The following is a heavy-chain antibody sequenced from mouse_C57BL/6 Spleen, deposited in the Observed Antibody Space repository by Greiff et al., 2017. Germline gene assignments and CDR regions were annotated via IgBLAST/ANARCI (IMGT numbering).Heavy chain of an antibody. Sequence: EVQLVESGGGLVKPGGSLKLSCAASGFTFSDYGMHWVRQAPEKGLEWVAYISRGSSTIYYADTVKGRFTISRDNAKNTLFLQMTSLRSEDTAMYYCARGHGNYPFAYWGQGTLVTVSA. D-gene: IGHD2-1*01. J-gene: IGHJ3*01. CDR2: ISRGSSTI. CDR3: ARGHGNYPFAY. V-gene: IGHV5-17*01. CDR1: GFTFSDYG.